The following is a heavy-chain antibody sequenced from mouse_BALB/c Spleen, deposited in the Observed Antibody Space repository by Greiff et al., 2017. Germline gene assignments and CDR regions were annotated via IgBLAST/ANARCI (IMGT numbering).Heavy chain of an antibody. CDR1: GYTFTSYD. J-gene: IGHJ2*01. V-gene: IGHV1-85*01. CDR3: ARGGSSYYFDY. D-gene: IGHD1-1*01. CDR2: INPYNGGT. Sequence: VKLMESGAELVKPGASVKLSCKASGYTFTSYDINWVRQRPEQGLEWIGLINPYNGGTSYNQKFKGKATLTVDKSSSTAYMELLSLTSEDSAVYYCARGGSSYYFDYWGQGTTLTVSS.